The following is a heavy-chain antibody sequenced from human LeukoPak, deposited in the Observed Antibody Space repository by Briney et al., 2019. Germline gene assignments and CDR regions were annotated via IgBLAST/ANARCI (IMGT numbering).Heavy chain of an antibody. CDR2: INPSGGST. D-gene: IGHD4-17*01. CDR3: ARDITVTTAVIGY. CDR1: GYTFTSYY. V-gene: IGHV1-46*01. J-gene: IGHJ4*02. Sequence: ASVKVSCTASGYTFTSYYMHWVRQAPGQGLEWVGIINPSGGSTSYAQKFQGRVTMTRDTSTSTVYMELSSLRSEDTAVYYCARDITVTTAVIGYWGQGTLVTVSS.